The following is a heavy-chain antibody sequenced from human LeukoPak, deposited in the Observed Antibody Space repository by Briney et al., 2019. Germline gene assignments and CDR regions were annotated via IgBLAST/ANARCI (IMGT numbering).Heavy chain of an antibody. Sequence: ASVTVSCKASGFTFTSYDINWVRQASGQGLEWMGRMNPNNGNTGYAQKFQGRVTMTRDTSISTAYMELRDLRSEDTAVYYCVRDGEGVAISVNYWFDPWGQGTLVTVSS. CDR2: MNPNNGNT. J-gene: IGHJ5*02. CDR1: GFTFTSYD. V-gene: IGHV1-8*01. D-gene: IGHD3-10*01. CDR3: VRDGEGVAISVNYWFDP.